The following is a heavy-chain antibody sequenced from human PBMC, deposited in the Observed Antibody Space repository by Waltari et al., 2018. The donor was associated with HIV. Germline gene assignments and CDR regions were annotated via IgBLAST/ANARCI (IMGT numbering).Heavy chain of an antibody. CDR1: GGSISNGSYY. J-gene: IGHJ6*02. V-gene: IGHV4-61*02. Sequence: QVQLQESGPGLVKPSQTLSLTCTVSGGSISNGSYYWNWIRQPAGKGLEWIGRIYSSANTNYNPSLKRRVTISVDTSKNQFSLKLSSVTAADTAVYYCARGRFEGYILYYYYGMDVWGQGTTVSVSS. D-gene: IGHD5-12*01. CDR3: ARGRFEGYILYYYYGMDV. CDR2: IYSSANT.